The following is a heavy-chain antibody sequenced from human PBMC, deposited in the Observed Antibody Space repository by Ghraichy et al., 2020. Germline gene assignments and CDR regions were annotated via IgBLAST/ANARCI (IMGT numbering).Heavy chain of an antibody. Sequence: GESLNISCAASGLIFSNYALTWVRQTPGRGLEWVAAIRGGGGGTVYADSVKGRFTISRDNSKNTLYLQMNSLRVEDTAIYYCAKDPNGDYIGAFDMWGPGTVVTVSS. V-gene: IGHV3-23*01. CDR1: GLIFSNYA. J-gene: IGHJ3*02. CDR2: IRGGGGGT. CDR3: AKDPNGDYIGAFDM. D-gene: IGHD4-17*01.